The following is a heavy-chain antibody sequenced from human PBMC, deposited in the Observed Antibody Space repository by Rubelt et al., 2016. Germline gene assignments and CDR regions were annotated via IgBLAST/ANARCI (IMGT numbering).Heavy chain of an antibody. V-gene: IGHV4-39*07. Sequence: QVQLQESGPGQAKPSETLSLNCSVSGDSITSSSSYWGWIRQPPGKGLEWIGTVYYSGRNYYNSSHKGRVTISVDTSKNKVSLKVDSVTAADTAFYDCAGDIGGYGTFDYWGQGTLVTVSS. CDR3: AGDIGGYGTFDY. J-gene: IGHJ4*02. CDR1: GDSITSSSSY. CDR2: VYYSGRN. D-gene: IGHD3-10*01.